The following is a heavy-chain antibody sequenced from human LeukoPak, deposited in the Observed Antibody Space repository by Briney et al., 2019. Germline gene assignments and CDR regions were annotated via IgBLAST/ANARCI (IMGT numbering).Heavy chain of an antibody. CDR3: AKGPLRGTAAAIDY. Sequence: GGSLRLSCAASGFTFNNYGMHWVRQAPGKGLEWVAVISYGGRNKHYPDSVKGRFTISRDISTDTLWLQMDSLRTEDTAVYYCAKGPLRGTAAAIDYWGQGTLVTVSS. J-gene: IGHJ4*02. CDR2: ISYGGRNK. V-gene: IGHV3-30*18. D-gene: IGHD2-2*01. CDR1: GFTFNNYG.